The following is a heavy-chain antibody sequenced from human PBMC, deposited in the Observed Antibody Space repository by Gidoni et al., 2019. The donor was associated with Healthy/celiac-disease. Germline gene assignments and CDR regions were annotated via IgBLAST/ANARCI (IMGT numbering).Heavy chain of an antibody. D-gene: IGHD2-2*01. CDR1: GVSPRNARRG. CDR3: ALIVVVPTVKPNDAFDI. J-gene: IGHJ3*02. CDR2: IFSNDEN. Sequence: QVTLKESGPVRVKPKETLTLTCTVSGVSPRNARRGGSGIRQPPGKALEWLAHIFSNDENSYRTSLKSRLTISKDTSKSQVVLTMTNMDPVDTATYYCALIVVVPTVKPNDAFDIWGQGTMVTVSS. V-gene: IGHV2-26*01.